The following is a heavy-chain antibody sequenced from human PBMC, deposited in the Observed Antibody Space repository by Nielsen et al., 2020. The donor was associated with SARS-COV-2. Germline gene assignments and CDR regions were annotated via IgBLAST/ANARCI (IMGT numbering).Heavy chain of an antibody. J-gene: IGHJ4*02. D-gene: IGHD2-21*01. CDR3: ARYSGAY. CDR1: GFTFRNYW. V-gene: IGHV3-7*01. CDR2: IQQDGSEK. Sequence: GGSLRLSCAASGFTFRNYWMSWVRQAPGKGLEWLANIQQDGSEKNYVDSVKGRFTISRDNANNSLYLEMNSLRAEDTAVYYCARYSGAYWGQGTLVTVSS.